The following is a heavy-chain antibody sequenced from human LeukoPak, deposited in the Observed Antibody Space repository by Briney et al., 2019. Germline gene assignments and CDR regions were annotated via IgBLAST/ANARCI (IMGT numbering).Heavy chain of an antibody. D-gene: IGHD5-18*01. CDR2: INHSGST. V-gene: IGHV4-34*01. Sequence: SETLSLTCAVYGGSLSGYYWSWIRQPPGKGLEWIGEINHSGSTNYNPSLKSRVTISVDTSKNQFSLKLSSVTAADTAVYYCARGPDTAMVNYGMDVWGQGTTVTVSS. CDR3: ARGPDTAMVNYGMDV. CDR1: GGSLSGYY. J-gene: IGHJ6*02.